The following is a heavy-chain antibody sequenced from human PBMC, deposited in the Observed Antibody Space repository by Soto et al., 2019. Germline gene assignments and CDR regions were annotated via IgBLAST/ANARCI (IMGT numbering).Heavy chain of an antibody. D-gene: IGHD2-21*02. CDR3: ARGGLAAAGTPPFDCGGDCFDY. J-gene: IGHJ4*02. Sequence: GGSLRLSCAASGFTFSSYSMNWVRQAPGKGLEWVSSISSSSSYIYYADSVKGRFTISRNNAKNSLYLQMNSLRAEDTAVYYCARGGLAAAGTPPFDCGGDCFDYWGQGTLVTVSS. CDR2: ISSSSSYI. V-gene: IGHV3-21*01. CDR1: GFTFSSYS.